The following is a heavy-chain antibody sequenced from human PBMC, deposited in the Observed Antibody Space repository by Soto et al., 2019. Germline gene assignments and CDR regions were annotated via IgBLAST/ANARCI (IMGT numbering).Heavy chain of an antibody. CDR1: GYTFTGYY. J-gene: IGHJ6*02. CDR2: INPNSGGT. D-gene: IGHD1-1*01. CDR3: ARAGGWNDMNYYYGMDV. Sequence: ASVKVSCKASGYTFTGYYMHWVRQAPGQGLGWMGWINPNSGGTNYAQKFQGWVTMTRDTSISTAYMELSRLRSDDTAVYYCARAGGWNDMNYYYGMDVWGQGTTVTVSS. V-gene: IGHV1-2*04.